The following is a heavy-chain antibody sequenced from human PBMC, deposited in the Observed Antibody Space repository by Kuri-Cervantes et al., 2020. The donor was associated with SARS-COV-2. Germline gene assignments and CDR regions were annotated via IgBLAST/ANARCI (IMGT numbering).Heavy chain of an antibody. Sequence: SETLSLTCAFYGESFSGYYWNWIRQSPGKGLEWIGEVNRRGSTNYNPSLKSRVTISVDTSKNQFSLKLSSVTAADTAVYYCARDPNANHNNWFDPWGQGTLVTVSS. J-gene: IGHJ5*02. D-gene: IGHD4/OR15-4a*01. CDR1: GESFSGYY. V-gene: IGHV4-34*01. CDR3: ARDPNANHNNWFDP. CDR2: VNRRGST.